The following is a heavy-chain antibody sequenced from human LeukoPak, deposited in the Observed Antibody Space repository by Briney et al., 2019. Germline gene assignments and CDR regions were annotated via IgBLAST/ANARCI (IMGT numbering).Heavy chain of an antibody. Sequence: AGSLRLSCAASGFTFSSYAMSWVRQAPGKGLEWVSAISGSGGSTYNAASVKGRFIISSATTNNFPYMQMHSLTAEATAVYSCAKEAGYYYDSSGYYLGWYYFDYWGQGRLVSVSS. CDR1: GFTFSSYA. V-gene: IGHV3-23*01. J-gene: IGHJ4*02. CDR3: AKEAGYYYDSSGYYLGWYYFDY. D-gene: IGHD3-22*01. CDR2: ISGSGGST.